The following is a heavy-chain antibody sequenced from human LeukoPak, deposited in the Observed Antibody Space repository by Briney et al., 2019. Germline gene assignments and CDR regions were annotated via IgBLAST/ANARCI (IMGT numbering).Heavy chain of an antibody. CDR1: GFTFSSYS. CDR2: ISSSSSYI. V-gene: IGHV3-21*01. J-gene: IGHJ4*02. CDR3: ARVRYYYDSSGYYLDY. Sequence: GSLRLSCAASGFTFSSYSMNWVRQAPGKGLEWVSSISSSSSYIYYADSVKGRFTISRDNAKNSLYLQMNSLRAEDTAVYYCARVRYYYDSSGYYLDYWGQGTLVTVSS. D-gene: IGHD3-22*01.